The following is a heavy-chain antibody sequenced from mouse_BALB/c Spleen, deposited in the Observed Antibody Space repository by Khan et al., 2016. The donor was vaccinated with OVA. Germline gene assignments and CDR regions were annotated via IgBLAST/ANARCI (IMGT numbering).Heavy chain of an antibody. CDR3: ARKDYYDYDPFPY. J-gene: IGHJ3*01. CDR1: GYSITSEYA. CDR2: INYSGNT. Sequence: EVKLQESGPGLVKPSQSLSLTCTVTGYSITSEYAWNWIRQFPGNKLEWMGYINYSGNTRYNPSLKSQASITRDPSKTQFFLHLKSVTTEETATSYCARKDYYDYDPFPYWGQGTLVTVSA. D-gene: IGHD2-4*01. V-gene: IGHV3-2*02.